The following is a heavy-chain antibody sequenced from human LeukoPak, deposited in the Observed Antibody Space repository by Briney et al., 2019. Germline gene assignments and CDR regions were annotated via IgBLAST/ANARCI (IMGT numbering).Heavy chain of an antibody. CDR3: ARENTAMVEAFDY. D-gene: IGHD5-18*01. J-gene: IGHJ4*02. CDR2: IIPIFGTA. Sequence: GASVKVSCKASGYTFTSYDINWVRQATGQGLEWMGGIIPIFGTANYAQKFQGRVTITADKSTSTAYMELSSLRSEDTAVYYCARENTAMVEAFDYWGQGTLVTVSS. V-gene: IGHV1-69*06. CDR1: GYTFTSYD.